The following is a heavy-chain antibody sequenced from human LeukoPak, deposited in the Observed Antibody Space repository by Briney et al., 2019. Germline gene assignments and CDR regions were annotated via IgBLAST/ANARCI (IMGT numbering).Heavy chain of an antibody. D-gene: IGHD6-13*01. J-gene: IGHJ4*02. V-gene: IGHV3-23*01. Sequence: PGGSLRLSYAASGVIFSSYAMSWVRQAPGRGPEWVSVISGSGGSRYYADSVKGRFTISRDNSKNTLYLQMNSLRAEDTAVYYCASILKAAAGTLYFDYWGQGTLVTVSS. CDR3: ASILKAAAGTLYFDY. CDR1: GVIFSSYA. CDR2: ISGSGGSR.